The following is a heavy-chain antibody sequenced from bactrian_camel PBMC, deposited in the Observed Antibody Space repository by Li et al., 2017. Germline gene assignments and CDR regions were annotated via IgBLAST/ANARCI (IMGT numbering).Heavy chain of an antibody. V-gene: IGHV3S31*01. D-gene: IGHD4*01. CDR3: VTTPMSWRSDGLTY. Sequence: DVQLVESGGGSVQAGGSLRLSCVASGFPFSYYAMSWVRQAPGKGLEWVSAINSGGDGYYADSVKGRFTISRDNAKNTLYLQMNSLKTEDTAVYYCVTTPMSWRSDGLTYWGQGTQVTVS. CDR1: GFPFSYYA. CDR2: INSGGDG. J-gene: IGHJ4*01.